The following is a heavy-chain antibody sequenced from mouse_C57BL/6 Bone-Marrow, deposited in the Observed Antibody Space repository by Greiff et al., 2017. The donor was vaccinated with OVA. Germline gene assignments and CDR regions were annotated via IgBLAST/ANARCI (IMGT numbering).Heavy chain of an antibody. J-gene: IGHJ1*03. CDR1: GYTFTSYW. V-gene: IGHV1-55*01. CDR3: ARTGDWYFDV. CDR2: IYPGSGST. Sequence: QVQLQQPGAELVMPGASVKLSCKASGYTFTSYWMHWVKQRPGQGLEWIGDIYPGSGSTNYNEKFKSKATLTVDTSSSTAYMQLSSLTSEDSAVYYCARTGDWYFDVWGTGTTVTVSS.